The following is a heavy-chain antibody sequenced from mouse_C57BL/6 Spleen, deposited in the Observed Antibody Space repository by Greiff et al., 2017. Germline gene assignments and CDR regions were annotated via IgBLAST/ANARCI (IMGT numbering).Heavy chain of an antibody. D-gene: IGHD1-1*01. Sequence: QVQLKQPGAELVRPGSSVKLSCKASGYTFTSYWMHWVKQRPIQGLEWIGNIDPSDSETHYNQKFKDKATLTVDKSSSTAYMQLSSLTSEDSAVYYCARGITTKDYWGQGTTLTVSS. CDR1: GYTFTSYW. J-gene: IGHJ2*01. V-gene: IGHV1-52*01. CDR3: ARGITTKDY. CDR2: IDPSDSET.